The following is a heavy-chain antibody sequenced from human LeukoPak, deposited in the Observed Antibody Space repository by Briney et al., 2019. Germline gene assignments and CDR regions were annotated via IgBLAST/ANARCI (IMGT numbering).Heavy chain of an antibody. J-gene: IGHJ4*02. CDR1: GFTVSSNY. V-gene: IGHV3-48*04. CDR3: AREVWEEIVGTPHFDY. Sequence: GGSLRLSCAASGFTVSSNYMSWVRQAPGKGLEWVSYISSSSSTIYYADSVKGRFTISRDNAKNSLYLQMNSLRAEDTAVYYCAREVWEEIVGTPHFDYWGQGTLVTVSS. D-gene: IGHD5-12*01. CDR2: ISSSSSTI.